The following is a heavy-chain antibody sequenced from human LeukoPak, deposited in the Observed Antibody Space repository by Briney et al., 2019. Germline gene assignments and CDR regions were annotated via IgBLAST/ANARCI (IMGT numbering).Heavy chain of an antibody. J-gene: IGHJ4*02. CDR2: IYSGGST. V-gene: IGHV3-66*02. Sequence: QPGGSLRLSCAASGFTVSSYYMSWVRQAPGKGLEWVSVIYSGGSTYYADSVKGRFTISRDNSKNTLYLQMNSLRAEDTAVYYCASPSGSYYFDYWGQGTLVTVSS. D-gene: IGHD1-26*01. CDR1: GFTVSSYY. CDR3: ASPSGSYYFDY.